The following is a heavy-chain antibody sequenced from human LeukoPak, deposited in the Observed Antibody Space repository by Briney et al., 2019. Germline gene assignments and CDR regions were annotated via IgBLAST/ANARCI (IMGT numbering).Heavy chain of an antibody. CDR1: GFTFSSYE. Sequence: PGGSLRLSCAASGFTFSSYEMNWVRQAPGKGLEWVSYISSSGSTIYYADSVKGRFTISRDNAKNSLYLQMNSLRGEDTAVYYCARRDEAYDSIDYWGQGTLVTVSS. V-gene: IGHV3-48*03. J-gene: IGHJ4*02. CDR2: ISSSGSTI. CDR3: ARRDEAYDSIDY. D-gene: IGHD3-3*01.